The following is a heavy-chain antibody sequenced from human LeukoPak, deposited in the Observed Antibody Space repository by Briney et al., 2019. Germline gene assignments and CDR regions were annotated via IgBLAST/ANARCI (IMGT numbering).Heavy chain of an antibody. CDR2: IYYSGST. J-gene: IGHJ5*02. V-gene: IGHV4-30-4*08. CDR3: ARGSMITFGGVIPHWFDP. Sequence: PSQTLSLTCTVSGGSISSGDYYWSWIRQPPGKGLEWIGYIYYSGSTYYNPSLKSRVTISVDTYKNQFSLKLSSVTAADTAVYYCARGSMITFGGVIPHWFDPWGQGTLVTVS. D-gene: IGHD3-16*02. CDR1: GGSISSGDYY.